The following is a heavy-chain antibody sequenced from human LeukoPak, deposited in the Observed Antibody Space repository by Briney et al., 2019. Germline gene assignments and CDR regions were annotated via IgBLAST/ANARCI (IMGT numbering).Heavy chain of an antibody. CDR3: ARAKGLAGSYLDNWFDP. D-gene: IGHD1-26*01. J-gene: IGHJ5*02. Sequence: GSLRLSCAASGFSFRRYDMHWVRQAPGKGLERVAATSYDGTSELYADFVKGRFSISRDNSRNTLSLQMDTLRPEDTAIYYCARAKGLAGSYLDNWFDPWGQGTRVIVSS. V-gene: IGHV3-30*04. CDR1: GFSFRRYD. CDR2: TSYDGTSE.